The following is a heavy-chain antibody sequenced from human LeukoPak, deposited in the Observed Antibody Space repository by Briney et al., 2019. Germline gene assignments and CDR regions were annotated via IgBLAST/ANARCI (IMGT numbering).Heavy chain of an antibody. CDR3: TRTPRGYTYDY. CDR1: GFSLSTTGMR. Sequence: SGPTLVNPTQTLTLTCTFSGFSLSTTGMRVSWIRQPPGKALEWLARIDWDNNKFYSASLKTRLPISKDTSKNQVVLTMTNMDPVDTATYYCTRTPRGYTYDYWGQGTLVTVSS. V-gene: IGHV2-70*04. D-gene: IGHD5-18*01. J-gene: IGHJ4*02. CDR2: IDWDNNK.